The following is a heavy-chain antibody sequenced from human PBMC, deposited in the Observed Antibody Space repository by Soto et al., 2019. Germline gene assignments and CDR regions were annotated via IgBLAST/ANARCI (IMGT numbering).Heavy chain of an antibody. V-gene: IGHV4-59*02. Sequence: FVALGHTSGVLWGGGSGCGGSWIRQPPEKELEWIGYIYYSGTTNYNPSLKSRVTISVDTSKNQLSLKLSSVTAADTAVYYCARTYSSSHHFDYWGQGTLVTVSS. CDR3: ARTYSSSHHFDY. CDR2: IYYSGTT. D-gene: IGHD6-13*01. J-gene: IGHJ4*02. CDR1: WGGGSGCG.